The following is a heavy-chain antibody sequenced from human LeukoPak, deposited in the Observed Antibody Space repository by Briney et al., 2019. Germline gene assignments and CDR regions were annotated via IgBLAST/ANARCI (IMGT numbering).Heavy chain of an antibody. J-gene: IGHJ5*02. CDR1: GYTFTSCY. Sequence: ASVRVSCKASGYTFTSCYMHWVRQAPGQGLEWMGIINPSGGSTSYAQKFQGRVTMTRDTSTSTVYMELSSLRSEDTAVYYCARGKYYDSSGYYYGFDPWGQGTLVPVSS. V-gene: IGHV1-46*01. CDR3: ARGKYYDSSGYYYGFDP. D-gene: IGHD3-22*01. CDR2: INPSGGST.